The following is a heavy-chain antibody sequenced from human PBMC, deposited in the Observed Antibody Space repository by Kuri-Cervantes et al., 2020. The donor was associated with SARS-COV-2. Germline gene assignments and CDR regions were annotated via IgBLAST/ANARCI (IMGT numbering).Heavy chain of an antibody. J-gene: IGHJ4*02. CDR2: ISHDGKNK. V-gene: IGHV3-30*18. Sequence: GGSRRLACVVSGFTLTNYGMNWVRQSPGKGLEWVAVISHDGKNKKCIASGKGRFTLSRDTSQNTLYLHMKSLGSEDTAMYYCAKDRVGVQDFWGQGTLVTVSS. CDR1: GFTLTNYG. CDR3: AKDRVGVQDF. D-gene: IGHD2-21*01.